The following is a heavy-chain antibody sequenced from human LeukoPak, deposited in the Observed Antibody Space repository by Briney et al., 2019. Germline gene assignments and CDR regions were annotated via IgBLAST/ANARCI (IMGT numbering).Heavy chain of an antibody. CDR2: ISSSGSYI. CDR1: GFTFLSYN. CDR3: ARGSLRIVVVTFDY. J-gene: IGHJ4*02. D-gene: IGHD2-21*02. Sequence: GGSLRLSCAASGFTFLSYNMNWVRQAPGKGLEWISSISSSGSYIYYADSVKGRFTISRDNAKNSLYLHMNSLRAEDTAVYYCARGSLRIVVVTFDYWGQGTLVTVSS. V-gene: IGHV3-21*01.